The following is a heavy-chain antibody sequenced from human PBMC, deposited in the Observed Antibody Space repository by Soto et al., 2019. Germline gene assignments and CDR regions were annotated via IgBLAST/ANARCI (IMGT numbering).Heavy chain of an antibody. CDR3: ARGEQQLVRGFYYFDY. Sequence: QVQLQQWGAGLLKPSETLSLTCAVYGGSFSGYYWSWIRQPPGKGLEWIGEINHSGSTNYNPSLKSRVTISVDTSKNQCSLKLSSVTAADTAVYYCARGEQQLVRGFYYFDYWGQGTLVTVSS. D-gene: IGHD6-13*01. CDR2: INHSGST. V-gene: IGHV4-34*01. J-gene: IGHJ4*02. CDR1: GGSFSGYY.